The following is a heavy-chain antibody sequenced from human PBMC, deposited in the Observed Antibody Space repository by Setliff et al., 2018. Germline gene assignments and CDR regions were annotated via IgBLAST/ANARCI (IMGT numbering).Heavy chain of an antibody. V-gene: IGHV1-2*04. J-gene: IGHJ5*02. D-gene: IGHD2-2*01. Sequence: ASVKVSCKASEYTFTGYYMHWVRQAPGQGLEWMGWINPNSGGTNYAQKFQGWVAMTRDTSISTAYMELSRLRSDDTAVYYCARRVGVVVSNWFDPWGQGTLVTVSS. CDR2: INPNSGGT. CDR3: ARRVGVVVSNWFDP. CDR1: EYTFTGYY.